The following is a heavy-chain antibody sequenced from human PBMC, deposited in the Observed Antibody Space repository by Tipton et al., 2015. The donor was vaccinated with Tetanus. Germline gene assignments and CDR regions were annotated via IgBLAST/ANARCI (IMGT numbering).Heavy chain of an antibody. CDR3: ASLYGGNPPFDY. CDR2: FYPGDSDT. V-gene: IGHV5-51*01. D-gene: IGHD4-23*01. CDR1: GYSFTGYW. J-gene: IGHJ4*02. Sequence: VQLVQSGAEVKKPGESLKISCKGSGYSFTGYWIAWVRQMPGKGLEWMGTFYPGDSDTTYSPSFQGRVTIPAEKSITTASLRGNSRRAPDTAMYYGASLYGGNPPFDYWGQGTLVTVSS.